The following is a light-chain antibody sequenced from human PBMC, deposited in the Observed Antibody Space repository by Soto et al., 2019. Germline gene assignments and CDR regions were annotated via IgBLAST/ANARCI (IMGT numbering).Light chain of an antibody. CDR2: LNSDGSH. V-gene: IGLV4-69*01. J-gene: IGLJ3*02. CDR1: SGHSSYT. Sequence: QSVLTQSPSASASLGASVRLTCTLSSGHSSYTIAWHQQQPEKGPRYLMTLNSDGSHSKGDGIPDRFSGSSSGAGRYLTISSLQSEDEADYYCQTWGTGIRVFGGGTKLTVL. CDR3: QTWGTGIRV.